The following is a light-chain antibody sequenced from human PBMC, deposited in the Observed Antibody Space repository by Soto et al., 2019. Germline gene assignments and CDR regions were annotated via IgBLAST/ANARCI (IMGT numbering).Light chain of an antibody. CDR1: QTISSY. CDR2: AAS. CDR3: QQSYSTPPVT. V-gene: IGKV1-39*01. J-gene: IGKJ4*01. Sequence: DIQMTQSPSSLSASLGDRFTITCRAGQTISSYLNWYQQKPGKALKLLIYAASSLQSGVPSRFSGSGSGTDFTLTISSLQPEDFATYYCQQSYSTPPVTFGGGTKVEIK.